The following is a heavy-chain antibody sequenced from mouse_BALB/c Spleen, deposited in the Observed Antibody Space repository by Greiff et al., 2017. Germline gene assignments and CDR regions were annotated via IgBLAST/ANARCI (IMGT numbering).Heavy chain of an antibody. CDR1: GFTFSNYW. CDR2: IRLKSNNYAT. D-gene: IGHD2-3*01. Sequence: EVKVEESGGGLVQPGGSMKLSCVASGFTFSNYWMNWVRQSPEKGLEWVAEIRLKSNNYATHYAESVKGRFTISRDDSKSSVYLQMNNLRAEDTGIYYCTRRDGSTLYYYAMDYWGQGTSVTVSS. V-gene: IGHV6-6*02. CDR3: TRRDGSTLYYYAMDY. J-gene: IGHJ4*01.